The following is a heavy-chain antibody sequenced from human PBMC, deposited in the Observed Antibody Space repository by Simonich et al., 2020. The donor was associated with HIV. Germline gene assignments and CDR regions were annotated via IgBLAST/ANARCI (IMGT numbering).Heavy chain of an antibody. CDR2: INHSGST. CDR3: AREKGSSYDY. J-gene: IGHJ4*02. Sequence: QVQLQQWGAGLLKPSETLSLTCAVYGGSFSGYYWSWIRQPAGKGLEWIGEINHSGSTKYKSSLKSRVTISVDTSKNQFSLQLTAVTAADTAVYYCAREKGSSYDYWGQGTLVTVSS. V-gene: IGHV4-34*01. CDR1: GGSFSGYY. D-gene: IGHD6-13*01.